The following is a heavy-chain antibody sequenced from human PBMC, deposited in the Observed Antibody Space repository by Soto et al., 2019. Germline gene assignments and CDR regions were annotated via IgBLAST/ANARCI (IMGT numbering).Heavy chain of an antibody. D-gene: IGHD1-26*01. CDR1: GYTFSNYG. Sequence: ASVKVSCKASGYTFSNYGVNWVRQAPGQGLEWLGYIMAYNNNPHYAQKFVGRVTMTADTSTSTAFLELRSLTSDDTAVYYCGRGGMGKSYWTLDSWGQGTQVTVSS. V-gene: IGHV1-18*01. J-gene: IGHJ4*02. CDR2: IMAYNNNP. CDR3: GRGGMGKSYWTLDS.